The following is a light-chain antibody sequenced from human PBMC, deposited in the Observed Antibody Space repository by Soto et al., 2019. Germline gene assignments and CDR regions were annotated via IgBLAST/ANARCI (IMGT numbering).Light chain of an antibody. V-gene: IGKV1-39*01. J-gene: IGKJ1*01. CDR1: QSISSY. CDR3: QQSYSTVWT. Sequence: DIQMTHSPSSLSASVGDRVTITCRASQSISSYLNWYQQKPGKAPKLLIYAASSLQSGVPSRFSGSGSGTDFTLTISSLQPEDFATYYCQQSYSTVWTFGQGTKVDIK. CDR2: AAS.